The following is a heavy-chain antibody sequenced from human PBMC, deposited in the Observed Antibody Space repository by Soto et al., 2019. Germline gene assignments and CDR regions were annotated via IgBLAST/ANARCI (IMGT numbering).Heavy chain of an antibody. Sequence: EVQLVESGGGLVKPGESLTLSCVASGFMFSSYTMNWVRQAPGKGLEWVSSISASSTYLYYADSLKGRFTISRGNAYNSLSLQMRRQSAEDTAIYYCVRGWLRDPRMHWGKGALVTVSS. D-gene: IGHD5-12*01. CDR2: ISASSTYL. J-gene: IGHJ4*02. CDR1: GFMFSSYT. CDR3: VRGWLRDPRMH. V-gene: IGHV3-21*01.